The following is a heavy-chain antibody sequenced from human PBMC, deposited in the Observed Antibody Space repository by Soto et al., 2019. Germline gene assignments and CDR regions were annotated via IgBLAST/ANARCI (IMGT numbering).Heavy chain of an antibody. V-gene: IGHV4-34*01. CDR3: ARGQEVAATFYYHYGMDV. D-gene: IGHD2-15*01. CDR1: GGSFSGYY. CDR2: INHSGST. Sequence: SETLSLTCAAYGGSFSGYYWSWIRQPPGKGLEWIGEINHSGSTNYNPSLKSRVTISVDTSKNQFSLKLSSVTAADTAVYYCARGQEVAATFYYHYGMDVWGQGTTVTVSS. J-gene: IGHJ6*02.